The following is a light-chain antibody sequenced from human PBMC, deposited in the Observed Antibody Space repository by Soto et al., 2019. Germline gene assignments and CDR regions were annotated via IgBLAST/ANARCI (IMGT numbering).Light chain of an antibody. V-gene: IGKV3-20*01. Sequence: EIVLTQSPGTLSLSPGESATLFCRASQTVSSSCVAWYQQKPGQAPRLLIYGVSSRATGIPDRFSVSGSGTDFTLTISRLQPEDFAVYYCQHYDNSAALTFGGGTNVEIK. CDR1: QTVSSSC. CDR2: GVS. J-gene: IGKJ4*01. CDR3: QHYDNSAALT.